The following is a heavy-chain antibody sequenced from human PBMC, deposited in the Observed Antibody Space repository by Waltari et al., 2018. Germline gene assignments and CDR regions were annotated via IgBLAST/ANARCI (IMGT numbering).Heavy chain of an antibody. V-gene: IGHV1-8*02. CDR1: GYTFTSYD. D-gene: IGHD5-18*01. J-gene: IGHJ3*02. CDR2: MNPNSGNT. Sequence: QVQLVQSGAEVKKPGASVKVSCKASGYTFTSYDINWVRQATGQGLEWMGWMNPNSGNTGYAQKFQGRVTMTRNTSISTAYMELSSLRSEDTAVYYCARGGMGIQLWLLYAFDIWGQGTMVTVSS. CDR3: ARGGMGIQLWLLYAFDI.